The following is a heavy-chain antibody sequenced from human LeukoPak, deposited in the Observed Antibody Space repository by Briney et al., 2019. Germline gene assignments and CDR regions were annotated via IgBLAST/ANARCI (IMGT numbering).Heavy chain of an antibody. V-gene: IGHV4-59*08. CDR3: ARVFRAGGFGAFDI. CDR2: IYDSGST. J-gene: IGHJ3*02. D-gene: IGHD3-10*01. Sequence: SETLSLTCTVSGGSISRNYWSWIRQPPGKGLEWIGDIYDSGSTNYNPSLKSRVTISVDTSKNQFSLKLSSVTAADTAVYYCARVFRAGGFGAFDIWGQGTMVTVSS. CDR1: GGSISRNY.